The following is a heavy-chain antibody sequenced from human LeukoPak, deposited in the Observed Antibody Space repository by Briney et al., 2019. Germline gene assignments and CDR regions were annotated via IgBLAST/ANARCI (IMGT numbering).Heavy chain of an antibody. CDR2: INHSGST. CDR3: AKGDDYYDSSGYDYFDY. V-gene: IGHV4-34*01. D-gene: IGHD3-22*01. Sequence: SETLSLTCAVYGGSFSGYYWSWIRQPPGKGLEWIGEINHSGSTNYNPSLKSRVTISVDTSKNQFSLKLSSVTAADTAVYYCAKGDDYYDSSGYDYFDYWGQGTLVTVSS. CDR1: GGSFSGYY. J-gene: IGHJ4*02.